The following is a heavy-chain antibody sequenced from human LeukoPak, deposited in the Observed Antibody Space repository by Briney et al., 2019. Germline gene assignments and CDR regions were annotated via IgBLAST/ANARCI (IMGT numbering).Heavy chain of an antibody. CDR3: ARTNYDYVWGSYRNAFDI. CDR2: FDPEDGET. J-gene: IGHJ3*02. Sequence: ASVKVSCKVSGYTLTELSMHCVRQAPGKGLEWTGGFDPEDGETIYAQKFQGRVTMTEDTSTDTAYMELSSLRSEDTAVYYCARTNYDYVWGSYRNAFDIWGQGTMVTVSS. V-gene: IGHV1-24*01. D-gene: IGHD3-16*02. CDR1: GYTLTELS.